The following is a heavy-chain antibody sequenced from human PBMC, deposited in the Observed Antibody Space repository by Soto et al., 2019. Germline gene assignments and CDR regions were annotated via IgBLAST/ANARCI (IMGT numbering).Heavy chain of an antibody. CDR2: ISYDAKHK. V-gene: IGHV3-30*18. CDR3: AKGAVQDLWSGYYTLFDY. J-gene: IGHJ4*02. Sequence: VQLVESGGGVVQPGRSLRLSCAASGFTFSTYGMHWVRQAPGKGLEWVAVISYDAKHKYYADSLKGRFTISRDNSKNTLYLQMNSLRVEDTAVYYCAKGAVQDLWSGYYTLFDYWGQGTLVTVSS. D-gene: IGHD3-3*01. CDR1: GFTFSTYG.